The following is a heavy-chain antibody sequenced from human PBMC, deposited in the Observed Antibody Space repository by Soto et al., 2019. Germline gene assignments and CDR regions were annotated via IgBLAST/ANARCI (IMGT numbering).Heavy chain of an antibody. D-gene: IGHD2-2*03. CDR2: IYHSGST. CDR1: GGSISSGGYS. V-gene: IGHV4-30-2*01. Sequence: SETLSLTCAVSGGSISSGGYSWGWIRQPPGKGLEWIGYIYHSGSTYYNPSLKNRVTISVDRSKNQFSLKLSSVTAADTAVYYCARVGIVVVPAAISWGWFDPWGQGTLVTVSS. J-gene: IGHJ5*02. CDR3: ARVGIVVVPAAISWGWFDP.